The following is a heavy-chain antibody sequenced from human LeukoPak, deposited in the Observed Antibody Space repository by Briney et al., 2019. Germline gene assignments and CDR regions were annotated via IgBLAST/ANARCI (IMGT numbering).Heavy chain of an antibody. Sequence: PGGSLRLSCAASGFTFSTYAMSWVRQAPGKGLEWVAVISYDGSNKYYADSVKGRFTISRDNSKNTLYLQMNSLRAEDTAVYYCARRRVRGVITHIHDFDYWGQGTLVTASS. V-gene: IGHV3-30-3*01. D-gene: IGHD3-10*01. CDR1: GFTFSTYA. J-gene: IGHJ4*02. CDR3: ARRRVRGVITHIHDFDY. CDR2: ISYDGSNK.